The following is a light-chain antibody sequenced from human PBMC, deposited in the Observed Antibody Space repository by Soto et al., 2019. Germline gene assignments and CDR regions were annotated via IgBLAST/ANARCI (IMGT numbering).Light chain of an antibody. J-gene: IGLJ3*02. Sequence: QSVLAQPASVSGSPGQSITISRTGTSSDVGGYNYVSWYQQHPGKAPKLMIYEVSNRPSGVSNRFSGSKSGNTASLTISGLQAEDEADYYCSSYTSSSTRVFGGGTQLTV. CDR3: SSYTSSSTRV. V-gene: IGLV2-14*01. CDR1: SSDVGGYNY. CDR2: EVS.